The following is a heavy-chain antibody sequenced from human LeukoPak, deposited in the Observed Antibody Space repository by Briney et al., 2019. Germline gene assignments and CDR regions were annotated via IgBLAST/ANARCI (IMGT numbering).Heavy chain of an antibody. V-gene: IGHV1-2*02. CDR2: INPNSGGT. CDR3: ARGNYYDSSGHYGGAFDI. J-gene: IGHJ3*02. D-gene: IGHD3-22*01. CDR1: GYTFTGYY. Sequence: ASVKVSCNASGYTFTGYYMHWVRQAPGQGLEWMGWINPNSGGTNYAQKFQGRVTMTRDTSISTAYMELSRLRSDDTAVYYCARGNYYDSSGHYGGAFDIWGQGTMVTVSS.